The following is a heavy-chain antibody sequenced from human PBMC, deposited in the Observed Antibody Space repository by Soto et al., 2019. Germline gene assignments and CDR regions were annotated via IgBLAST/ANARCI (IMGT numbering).Heavy chain of an antibody. CDR3: VREPVEYCGDDCYHRAWFDP. D-gene: IGHD2-21*02. CDR1: GFTFRSYG. Sequence: QVELVESGGGLVQPGKSLTLSCAASGFTFRSYGMHWVRQAPGKGLNWVAVIWYDGRKEEYGESVKGRFTISRDNSKNTLDLEMNSLRDEDTGVYFCVREPVEYCGDDCYHRAWFDPWGQGTLVVVSS. CDR2: IWYDGRKE. J-gene: IGHJ5*02. V-gene: IGHV3-33*01.